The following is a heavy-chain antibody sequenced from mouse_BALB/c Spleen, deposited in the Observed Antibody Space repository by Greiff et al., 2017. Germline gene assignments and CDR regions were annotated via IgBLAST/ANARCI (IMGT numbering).Heavy chain of an antibody. CDR2: IYPGDGDT. J-gene: IGHJ2*01. D-gene: IGHD2-2*01. CDR3: ARWWGYDERPYFDY. CDR1: GYTFTSYW. Sequence: VQLQESGAELARPGASVKLSCKASGYTFTSYWMQWVKQRPGQGLEWIGAIYPGDGDTRYTQKFKGKATLTADKSSSTAYMQLSSLASEDSAVYYCARWWGYDERPYFDYWGQGTTLTVSS. V-gene: IGHV1-87*01.